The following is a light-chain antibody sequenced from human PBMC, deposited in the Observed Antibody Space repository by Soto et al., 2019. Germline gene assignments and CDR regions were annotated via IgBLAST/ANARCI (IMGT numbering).Light chain of an antibody. CDR2: WAS. CDR1: QNLLYGSNNKNY. Sequence: DIVMTQSPDSLAVSLGERATINCKSSQNLLYGSNNKNYLSWYQQKPGQPPKLLISWASTRESGVPDRFSGSGSGTDFTLTISSLQAEDVAIYYCQQYYITPLTFGGGTKVEIK. V-gene: IGKV4-1*01. CDR3: QQYYITPLT. J-gene: IGKJ4*01.